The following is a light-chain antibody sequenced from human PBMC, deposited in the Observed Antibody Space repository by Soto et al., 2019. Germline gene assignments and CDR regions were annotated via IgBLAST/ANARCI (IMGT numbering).Light chain of an antibody. J-gene: IGLJ2*01. CDR3: SSYSTSSALV. V-gene: IGLV2-14*03. CDR1: SADIGAFNY. CDR2: DVS. Sequence: QSALTQPASVSGSPGQSITISCAGTSADIGAFNYVPWYQHHPGKAPKLLIYDVSDRPSGVSPRFSASKSANTASLTISGLQADDEGDYYCSSYSTSSALVFGGGTKLTVL.